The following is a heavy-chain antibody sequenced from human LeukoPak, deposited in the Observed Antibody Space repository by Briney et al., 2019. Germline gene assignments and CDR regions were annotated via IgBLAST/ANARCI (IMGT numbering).Heavy chain of an antibody. V-gene: IGHV3-49*03. Sequence: GSLRLSCPASGFTFGDYVVSWFRQAPGKGLEWVGSIRTKAYGGTTEYAASVKGRFTISRDDSESIAYLQMNSLKTEDTAVYYCTRGSDTIFGVARDGFDSWGQGTLVTVSS. D-gene: IGHD3-3*01. CDR3: TRGSDTIFGVARDGFDS. CDR2: IRTKAYGGTT. CDR1: GFTFGDYV. J-gene: IGHJ4*02.